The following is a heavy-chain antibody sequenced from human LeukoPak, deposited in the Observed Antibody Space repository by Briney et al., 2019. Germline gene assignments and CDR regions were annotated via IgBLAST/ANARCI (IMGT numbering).Heavy chain of an antibody. D-gene: IGHD3-10*01. CDR1: GFTFSSYS. CDR3: ARLTMVRGVNWFDP. J-gene: IGHJ5*02. V-gene: IGHV3-21*01. Sequence: GGSLRLSCAASGFTFSSYSMNWVRQAPGKGLEWVSSISSSSSYIYYADSVKGRFTISRDNAKNSLYLQTNSLRAEDTAVYYCARLTMVRGVNWFDPWGQGTLVTVSS. CDR2: ISSSSSYI.